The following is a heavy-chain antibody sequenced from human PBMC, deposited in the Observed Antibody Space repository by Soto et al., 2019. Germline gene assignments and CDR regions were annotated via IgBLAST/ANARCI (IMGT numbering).Heavy chain of an antibody. CDR2: IIPIFGTA. CDR1: GGTFSSYA. V-gene: IGHV1-69*13. CDR3: ARDPVGGDYYYYGMDV. Sequence: ASVKVSCKASGGTFSSYAISWVRQAPGQGLEWMGGIIPIFGTANYAQKFQGRVTITADESTSTAYMELSSLRSEDTAVYYCARDPVGGDYYYYGMDVWGQGTTVTVSS. J-gene: IGHJ6*02. D-gene: IGHD3-16*01.